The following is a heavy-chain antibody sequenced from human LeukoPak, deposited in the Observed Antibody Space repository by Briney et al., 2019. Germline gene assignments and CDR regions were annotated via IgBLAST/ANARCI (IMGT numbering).Heavy chain of an antibody. V-gene: IGHV1-69*13. CDR1: GGTFSSYA. J-gene: IGHJ4*02. Sequence: ASVKVSCKASGGTFSSYAISWVRQAPGQGLEWMGGIIPIFGTANYAQKFQGRVTITADESTSTAYMEPSSLRSEDTAVYYCARGIAAAHPTFDYWGQGTLVTVSS. CDR2: IIPIFGTA. CDR3: ARGIAAAHPTFDY. D-gene: IGHD6-13*01.